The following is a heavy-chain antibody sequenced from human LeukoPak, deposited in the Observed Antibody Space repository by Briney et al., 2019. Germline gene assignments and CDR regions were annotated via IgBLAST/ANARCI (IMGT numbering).Heavy chain of an antibody. CDR1: GFTFSSYA. Sequence: PGGSLRLSCAASGFTFSSYAMSWVRQAPGKGLEWVSAISGSGGSTYYADSVKGRFTISRDNSKNTLYLEMNSLRAEDTAVYYCAMSRTGSYYKAYFDSWGLGTLVTVSS. D-gene: IGHD3-10*01. CDR3: AMSRTGSYYKAYFDS. J-gene: IGHJ4*02. CDR2: ISGSGGST. V-gene: IGHV3-23*01.